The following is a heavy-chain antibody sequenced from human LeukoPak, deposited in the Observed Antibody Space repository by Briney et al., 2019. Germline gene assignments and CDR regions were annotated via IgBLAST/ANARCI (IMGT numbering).Heavy chain of an antibody. V-gene: IGHV1-69*08. D-gene: IGHD3-3*01. Sequence: SVKVSCKASGVTFINSTLNWVRQAPGQGLEWMGRIIPIFGTSNYAPKFRDRVSITADTSTSTAYLEMSSLTSDDTALYYCARGSYFDVLSGFYYSHMDVWGEGTTVTVS. J-gene: IGHJ6*03. CDR1: GVTFINST. CDR3: ARGSYFDVLSGFYYSHMDV. CDR2: IIPIFGTS.